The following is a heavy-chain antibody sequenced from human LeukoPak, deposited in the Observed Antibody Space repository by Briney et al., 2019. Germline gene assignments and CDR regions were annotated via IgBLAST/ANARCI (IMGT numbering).Heavy chain of an antibody. CDR2: ISSGSYTI. Sequence: PGGSLRLSCAASGFSFSDYSMNWVRQAPGKGLEWVSYISSGSYTIYYADSVKGRFSISRDNAKRSLYLQMNNLRVEDTAVYYCARDKAAWYSSSWYYFDQWGQGTLVTVSS. D-gene: IGHD6-13*01. CDR3: ARDKAAWYSSSWYYFDQ. V-gene: IGHV3-48*01. J-gene: IGHJ4*02. CDR1: GFSFSDYS.